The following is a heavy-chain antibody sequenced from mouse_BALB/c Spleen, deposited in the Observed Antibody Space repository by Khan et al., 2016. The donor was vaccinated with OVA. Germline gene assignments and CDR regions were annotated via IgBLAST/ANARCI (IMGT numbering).Heavy chain of an antibody. D-gene: IGHD1-2*01. CDR1: GYSITSGYG. J-gene: IGHJ2*01. V-gene: IGHV3-2*02. CDR2: ISHSGST. CDR3: ARTARIKY. Sequence: EVQLQESGPGLVKPSQSLSLTCTVTGYSITSGYGWNWIRQFPGNKLEWMGYISHSGSTNYHPSLKSRISITRDTSKNQFFLQLNSVTTEDTATYYCARTARIKYWGQGTTLTVSS.